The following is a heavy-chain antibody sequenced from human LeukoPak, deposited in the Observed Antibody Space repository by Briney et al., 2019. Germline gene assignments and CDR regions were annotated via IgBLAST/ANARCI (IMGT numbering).Heavy chain of an antibody. J-gene: IGHJ4*02. D-gene: IGHD6-19*01. Sequence: QPGGSLRLSCAASGFTFDDYTMHWVRQAPGKGLEWVSLISWDGGSTYYADSVKGRFTISRDNSKNSLYLQMNSLRTEDTALYYCAKMGVSSGWSGYTYHPIDYWGQGTLVTVSS. CDR2: ISWDGGST. V-gene: IGHV3-43*01. CDR3: AKMGVSSGWSGYTYHPIDY. CDR1: GFTFDDYT.